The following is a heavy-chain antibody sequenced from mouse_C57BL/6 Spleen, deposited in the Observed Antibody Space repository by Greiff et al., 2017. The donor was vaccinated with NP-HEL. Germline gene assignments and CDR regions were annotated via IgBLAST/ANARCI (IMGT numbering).Heavy chain of an antibody. CDR3: ARKIHYYGSSYPDY. CDR2: IDPSASYT. D-gene: IGHD1-1*01. CDR1: GYTFTSYW. V-gene: IGHV1-69*01. J-gene: IGHJ2*01. Sequence: VQLQQPGAELVMPGASVKLSCKASGYTFTSYWMHWVKQRPGQGLEWIGEIDPSASYTNYNQKFKGKSTLTVDKSSSTAYMQLSSLTSEDSAVYYCARKIHYYGSSYPDYWGQGTTLTVSS.